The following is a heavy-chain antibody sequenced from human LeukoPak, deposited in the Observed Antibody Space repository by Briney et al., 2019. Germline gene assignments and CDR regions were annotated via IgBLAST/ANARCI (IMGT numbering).Heavy chain of an antibody. V-gene: IGHV3-23*01. CDR2: ISGSGGST. Sequence: GGSLRLSCAASGFTFSSYAMSWVRQVPGKGLEWVSAISGSGGSTYYADSVKGRSTISRDNSKNTLYLQMNSLRAEDTAVYYCARHPGIAAAGIDYWGQGTLVTVSS. J-gene: IGHJ4*02. CDR1: GFTFSSYA. CDR3: ARHPGIAAAGIDY. D-gene: IGHD6-13*01.